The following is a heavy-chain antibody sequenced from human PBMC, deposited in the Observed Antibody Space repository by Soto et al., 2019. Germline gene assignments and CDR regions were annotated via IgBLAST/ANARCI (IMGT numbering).Heavy chain of an antibody. V-gene: IGHV4-34*01. J-gene: IGHJ4*02. Sequence: QVQLQQWGAGLLKPSETLSLTCAVYGGSFSGYYWSWIRQPPGKGLEWIGEINHSGSTNYNPSLKSRVTISVDTSKNQFSLKLSSVTAADTAVYYCARFGLYGDGNEEYYFDYWGQGTLVTVSS. CDR2: INHSGST. D-gene: IGHD4-17*01. CDR3: ARFGLYGDGNEEYYFDY. CDR1: GGSFSGYY.